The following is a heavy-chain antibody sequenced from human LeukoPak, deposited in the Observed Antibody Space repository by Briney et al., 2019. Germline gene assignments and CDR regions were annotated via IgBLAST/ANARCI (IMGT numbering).Heavy chain of an antibody. D-gene: IGHD4-23*01. CDR3: ARVGGYGGNSYYYYGMDV. V-gene: IGHV1-2*02. CDR2: INPNSGGT. CDR1: GYTFTGYY. J-gene: IGHJ6*02. Sequence: ASVKVSCKASGYTFTGYYMHWVRQAPGQGLEWMGWINPNSGGTNYAQKFRGRVTMTRDTSISTAYMELSRLRSDDTAVYYCARVGGYGGNSYYYYGMDVWGQGTTVTVSS.